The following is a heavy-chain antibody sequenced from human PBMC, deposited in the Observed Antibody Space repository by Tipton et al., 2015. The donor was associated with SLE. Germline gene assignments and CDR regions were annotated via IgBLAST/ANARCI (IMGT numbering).Heavy chain of an antibody. D-gene: IGHD2-21*01. CDR3: AREAVVNSRLHYYYYMDA. J-gene: IGHJ6*03. Sequence: WFRQAPGKGLEWIGSMYHSGSTYYNPSLKSRVTISVDTSKNQFSLRLSSVTAADTAVYYCAREAVVNSRLHYYYYMDAWGKGTTVTVSS. CDR2: MYHSGST. V-gene: IGHV4-38-2*02.